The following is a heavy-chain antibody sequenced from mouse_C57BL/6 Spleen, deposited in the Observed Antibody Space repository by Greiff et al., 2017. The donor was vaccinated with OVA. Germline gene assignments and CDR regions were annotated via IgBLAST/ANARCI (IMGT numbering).Heavy chain of an antibody. CDR2: INPSTGGT. CDR3: ANFYDGYSVGFAY. Sequence: EVHLVESGPELVKPGASVKISCKASGYSFTGYYMNWVKQSPEKSLEWIGEINPSTGGTTYNQKFKAKATLTVDKSSSTAYMQLKSLTSEESAVYYCANFYDGYSVGFAYWGQGTLVTVSA. J-gene: IGHJ3*01. CDR1: GYSFTGYY. D-gene: IGHD2-3*01. V-gene: IGHV1-42*01.